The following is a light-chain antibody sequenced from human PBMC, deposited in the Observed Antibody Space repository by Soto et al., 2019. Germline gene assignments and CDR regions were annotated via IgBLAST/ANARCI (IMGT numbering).Light chain of an antibody. CDR3: QQSSSTPQT. CDR1: QNVGTY. V-gene: IGKV1-39*01. CDR2: VAS. J-gene: IGKJ4*01. Sequence: DIQMTQSPSSLSASIGDRVTITCRASQNVGTYVSWYQQKQGTAPKLLCNVASTLQSGVPSRVSGRGAGTDCTRAISSLQPEDFATYDCQQSSSTPQTFGGGTKVEIK.